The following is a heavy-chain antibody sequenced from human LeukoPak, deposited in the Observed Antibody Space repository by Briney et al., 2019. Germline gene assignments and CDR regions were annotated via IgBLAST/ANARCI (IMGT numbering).Heavy chain of an antibody. CDR2: IYTSGST. V-gene: IGHV4-4*07. CDR3: AIPYYDFWSGYYPTSRSFDY. D-gene: IGHD3-3*01. CDR1: GGSISSYY. J-gene: IGHJ4*02. Sequence: PSETLSLTCTVSGGSISSYYWSWIRQPAGKGLDWIGRIYTSGSTNYNPSLKSRVTMSVDTSKNQFSLKLSSVTAADTAVSYCAIPYYDFWSGYYPTSRSFDYWGQGTLVTVSS.